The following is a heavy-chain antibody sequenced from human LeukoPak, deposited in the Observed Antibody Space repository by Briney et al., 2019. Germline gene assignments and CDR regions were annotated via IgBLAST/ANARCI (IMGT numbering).Heavy chain of an antibody. Sequence: SQTLSLTCDVSGYSISSGYYWGWIRLSPGEGLEWIATIFHSGSIYYNPSLKSRVTLSVDTSKNQFTLKLDSVTAADTAMYYCARMGVSYYYDSSTYFPTAFDVWGQGTMVSVSS. CDR1: GYSISSGYY. CDR2: IFHSGSI. J-gene: IGHJ3*01. D-gene: IGHD3-22*01. V-gene: IGHV4-38-2*01. CDR3: ARMGVSYYYDSSTYFPTAFDV.